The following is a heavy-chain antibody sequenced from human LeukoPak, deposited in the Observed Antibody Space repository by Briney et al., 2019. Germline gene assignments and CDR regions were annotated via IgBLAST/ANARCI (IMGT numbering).Heavy chain of an antibody. CDR1: GFTFSTYG. V-gene: IGHV3-33*01. CDR3: ARPPTNGAAAGNDFWY. CDR2: IWYDGSNK. Sequence: GGSLRLSCTASGFTFSTYGMHWVRQAPGKGLEWVAVIWYDGSNKYYADSVKGRFTISRDNSKNTLYLQMNSLRAEDTAVYYCARPPTNGAAAGNDFWYWGQGTLVSVSS. D-gene: IGHD6-13*01. J-gene: IGHJ4*02.